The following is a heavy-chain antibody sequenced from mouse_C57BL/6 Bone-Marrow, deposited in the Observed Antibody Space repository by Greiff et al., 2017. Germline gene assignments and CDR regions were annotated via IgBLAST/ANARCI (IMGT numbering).Heavy chain of an antibody. V-gene: IGHV6-3*01. Sequence: EVKLEESGGGLVQPGGSMKLSCVASGFTFSNYWMNWVRQSPEKGLEWVAQSRLKSDNYATHYAESVKGRFTISRDDSKSSVYLPMNNLRAADTGIYYCTALSSSYWYFDVRGTGTTVTVSS. D-gene: IGHD1-1*01. CDR1: GFTFSNYW. CDR2: SRLKSDNYAT. J-gene: IGHJ1*03. CDR3: TALSSSYWYFDV.